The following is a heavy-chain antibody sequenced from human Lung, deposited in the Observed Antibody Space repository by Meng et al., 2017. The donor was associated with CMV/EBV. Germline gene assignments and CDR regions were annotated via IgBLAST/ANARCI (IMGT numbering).Heavy chain of an antibody. J-gene: IGHJ5*02. D-gene: IGHD4-11*01. CDR1: GFTFSSLG. CDR2: INQDGTEK. CDR3: ASGRGYSA. Sequence: SCAASGFTFSSLGMSWVRRAPGKGLECVANINQDGTEKHYVDSGRGRFTISRDNAKNSLCLQMGSLTVEDTAVYYCASGRGYSAWGQGTLVTASS. V-gene: IGHV3-7*01.